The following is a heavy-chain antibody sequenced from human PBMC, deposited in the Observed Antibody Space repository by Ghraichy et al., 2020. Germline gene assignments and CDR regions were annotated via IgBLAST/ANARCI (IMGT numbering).Heavy chain of an antibody. CDR3: ATSVAGRGVAFDI. D-gene: IGHD4-23*01. CDR1: GGSISSGGYY. J-gene: IGHJ3*02. V-gene: IGHV4-31*03. CDR2: MYDSGST. Sequence: SETLSLTCTVSGGSISSGGYYWSWIRQHPGKGLEWIGYMYDSGSTYYKPALKSRINISVDTSKNQFSLKLSSVTAADTAVYYCATSVAGRGVAFDIWGQGTMVTVSS.